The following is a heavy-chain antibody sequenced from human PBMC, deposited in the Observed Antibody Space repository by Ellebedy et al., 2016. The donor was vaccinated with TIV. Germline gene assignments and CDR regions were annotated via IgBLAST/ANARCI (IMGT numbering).Heavy chain of an antibody. J-gene: IGHJ4*02. Sequence: GESLKISCAASAFTFSSHDMHWVRRPTGKGLEWVSGITSAGDTYYLGSVKGRFIISRDSAKNSLYLQMNSLRAEDTAVDYCARATSGFDYWGQGALATVSS. CDR2: ITSAGDT. CDR1: AFTFSSHD. D-gene: IGHD5-24*01. CDR3: ARATSGFDY. V-gene: IGHV3-13*01.